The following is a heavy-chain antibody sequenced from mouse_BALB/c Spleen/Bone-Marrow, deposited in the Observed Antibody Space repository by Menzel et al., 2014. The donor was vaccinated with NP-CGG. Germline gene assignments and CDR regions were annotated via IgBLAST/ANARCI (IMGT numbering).Heavy chain of an antibody. CDR3: ARILLRSYAMDY. J-gene: IGHJ4*01. CDR2: ISYSGST. CDR1: GDSITSGY. Sequence: EVQLVESGPNLVKPSQTLSLTCSVTGDSITSGYWNWIRKFPGNKLEYMGYISYSGSTYYNPSLKSRISITRDTSKNQYYLQLNSVTTEDTATYYCARILLRSYAMDYWGQGTSVTVSS. V-gene: IGHV3-8*02. D-gene: IGHD1-1*01.